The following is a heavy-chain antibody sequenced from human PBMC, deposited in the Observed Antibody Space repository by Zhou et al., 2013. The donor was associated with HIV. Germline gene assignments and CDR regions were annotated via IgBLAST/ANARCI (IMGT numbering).Heavy chain of an antibody. V-gene: IGHV1-69*15. Sequence: QVQLVQSGAEVTRPGSSVKVSCTVSGDTFTTDAITWVRQAPGQGLEWMGRLIPILNLGNYPRKMQGRVKITADEDATTAYMELTNLTSDDTAIYYCAKGRWGTSRDNWLDPWAREPWSASPQ. J-gene: IGHJ5*02. D-gene: IGHD1-7*01. CDR2: LIPILNLG. CDR1: GDTFTTDA. CDR3: AKGRWGTSRDNWLDP.